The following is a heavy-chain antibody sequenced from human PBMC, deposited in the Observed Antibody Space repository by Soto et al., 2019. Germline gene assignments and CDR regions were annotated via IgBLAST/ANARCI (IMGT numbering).Heavy chain of an antibody. V-gene: IGHV4-30-4*01. Sequence: SETLSLTCTVSGGSISSGDYYWSWIRQPPGKGLEWIGYIYYSGSTYYNPSLKSRVTISVDTSKNQFSLKLSSVTAADTAVYYCASQSIAARPSVDYFDYWGQGT. J-gene: IGHJ4*02. CDR1: GGSISSGDYY. D-gene: IGHD6-6*01. CDR3: ASQSIAARPSVDYFDY. CDR2: IYYSGST.